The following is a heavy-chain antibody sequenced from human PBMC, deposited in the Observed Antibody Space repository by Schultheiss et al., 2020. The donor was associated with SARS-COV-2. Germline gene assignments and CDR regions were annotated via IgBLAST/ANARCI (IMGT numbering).Heavy chain of an antibody. CDR3: ARRRQDTNAYSYFDS. CDR1: GSSITGFF. J-gene: IGHJ4*02. CDR2: ISYTGSP. V-gene: IGHV4-59*08. Sequence: SETLSLTCSVSGSSITGFFWTWIRQPPGKGLEWIGYISYTGSPSYNPSLKSRVTISGDTSKNQFSLTLSSVTAADTAVYYCARRRQDTNAYSYFDSWGQGTLVTVSS. D-gene: IGHD4-11*01.